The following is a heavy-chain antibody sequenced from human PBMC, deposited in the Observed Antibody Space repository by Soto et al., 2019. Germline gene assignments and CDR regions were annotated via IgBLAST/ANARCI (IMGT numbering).Heavy chain of an antibody. Sequence: SETLSLTCTVSGGSVSSYYWSWIRQPPGKGLEWIGYIYYSGSTNYNPSLKSRVTISVDTSKNQFSLKLSSVTAADTAVYYCSVVRGVMGFDPWGQGTLVTVSS. CDR2: IYYSGST. J-gene: IGHJ5*02. CDR1: GGSVSSYY. CDR3: SVVRGVMGFDP. V-gene: IGHV4-59*08. D-gene: IGHD3-10*01.